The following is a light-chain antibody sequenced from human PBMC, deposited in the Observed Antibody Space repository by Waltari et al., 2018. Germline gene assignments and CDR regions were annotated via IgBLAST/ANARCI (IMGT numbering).Light chain of an antibody. CDR1: QSVSSY. Sequence: EIVMTQSPATLSVSPGERATLSCRASQSVSSYLAWYQKKPGQGPRLLIYGASTRASGIRVRLSGSGSGTEFSLTINSLQSEDFAVYYCQQYDNWPFTVGPGTKVDSK. V-gene: IGKV3-15*01. J-gene: IGKJ3*01. CDR2: GAS. CDR3: QQYDNWPFT.